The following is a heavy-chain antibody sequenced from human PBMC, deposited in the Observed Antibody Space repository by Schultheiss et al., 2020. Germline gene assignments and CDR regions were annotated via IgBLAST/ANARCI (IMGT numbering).Heavy chain of an antibody. D-gene: IGHD1-14*01. CDR3: ARHLTSGRLYYYYMDV. CDR1: GGSISSSSYY. CDR2: IYYSGST. Sequence: LSLTCTVSGGSISSSSYYWGWIRQPPGKGLEWIGSIYYSGSTYYNPSLKSRVTISVDTSKNQFSLKLSSVTAADTAVYYCARHLTSGRLYYYYMDVWGKGTTVTVSS. V-gene: IGHV4-39*01. J-gene: IGHJ6*03.